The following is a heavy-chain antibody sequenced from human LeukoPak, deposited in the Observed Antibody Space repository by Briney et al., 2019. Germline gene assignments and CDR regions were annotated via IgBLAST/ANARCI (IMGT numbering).Heavy chain of an antibody. CDR3: ARVDWEGSGSYYFDY. V-gene: IGHV3-30-3*01. CDR2: ISYDGSNK. CDR1: GFTFSSYA. J-gene: IGHJ4*02. Sequence: GGSLRLSCAASGFTFSSYAMHWVRQAPGKGLEWVAVISYDGSNKYYADSVKGRFTISRDNSKNTLYLQMNSLRAEDTAVYYCARVDWEGSGSYYFDYWGQGTLVTVSS. D-gene: IGHD1-26*01.